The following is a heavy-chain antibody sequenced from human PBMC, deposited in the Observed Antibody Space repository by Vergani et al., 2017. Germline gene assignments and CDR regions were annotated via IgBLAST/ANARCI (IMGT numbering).Heavy chain of an antibody. Sequence: EVQLVESGGGLVQPGRSLRLSCAASGFPFDDYAMHWVRQDPGKGLEGVSGISWNSGSIGYADSVKGRFTISRDNAKNSLYLQMNSLRAEDTALYYCAKDIVPYYYSSANYGMDVWGQGTTVTVSS. J-gene: IGHJ6*02. CDR3: AKDIVPYYYSSANYGMDV. V-gene: IGHV3-9*01. D-gene: IGHD3-10*01. CDR1: GFPFDDYA. CDR2: ISWNSGSI.